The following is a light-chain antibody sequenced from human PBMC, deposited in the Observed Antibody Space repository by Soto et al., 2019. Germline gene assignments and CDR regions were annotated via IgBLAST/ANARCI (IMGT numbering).Light chain of an antibody. CDR3: SSFTTTSTYV. J-gene: IGLJ1*01. CDR2: EVN. V-gene: IGLV2-14*01. Sequence: QSALTQPASVSGSPGQSITISRTGTSSDVGGYNYVSWYQQHPGKAPKLMIYEVNNRPSGVSYRFSGSKSGNTASLTISGLQAEDEADYYCSSFTTTSTYVFGTGTKVTVL. CDR1: SSDVGGYNY.